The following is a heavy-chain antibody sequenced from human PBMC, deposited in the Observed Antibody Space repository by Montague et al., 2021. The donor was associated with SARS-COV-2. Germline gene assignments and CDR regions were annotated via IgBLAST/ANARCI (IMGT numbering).Heavy chain of an antibody. CDR2: IYYSGST. D-gene: IGHD3-22*01. J-gene: IGHJ4*02. V-gene: IGHV4-39*01. CDR3: ARHGKTRIAMIVVVISYFDY. Sequence: SETLSLTCTVSGGSISSSSYYWGWIRQPPGKGLEWIGSIYYSGSTYYNPSLKSRVTISVDTSKNQFSLKLSSVTAADTAVYYCARHGKTRIAMIVVVISYFDYWGQGTRVTVSS. CDR1: GGSISSSSYY.